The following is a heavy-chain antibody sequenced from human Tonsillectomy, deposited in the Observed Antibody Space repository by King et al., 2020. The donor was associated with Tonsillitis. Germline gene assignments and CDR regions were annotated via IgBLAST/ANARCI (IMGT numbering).Heavy chain of an antibody. J-gene: IGHJ4*02. V-gene: IGHV3-11*01. Sequence: VQLVESGGGLVKPGGSLRLSCAASGFTFSDYYMSWIRQAPGKGLEWISYISGSGSTIYCADSVKGRFTISRDNAKNSLYLQMNSLRDEDTAVYYCARSLYYYGSSGSERDGDYWGQGTLVTVSS. CDR1: GFTFSDYY. CDR2: ISGSGSTI. CDR3: ARSLYYYGSSGSERDGDY. D-gene: IGHD3-22*01.